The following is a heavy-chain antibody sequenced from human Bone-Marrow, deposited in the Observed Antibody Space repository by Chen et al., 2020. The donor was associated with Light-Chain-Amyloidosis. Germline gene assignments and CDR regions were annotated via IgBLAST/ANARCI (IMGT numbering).Heavy chain of an antibody. CDR2: ISSNSGSI. V-gene: IGHV3-9*01. J-gene: IGHJ6*03. Sequence: EVQLVESGGGLVQPGRSLRLSCAASGFTFNDYALYWVRPGPGKGLEWVSGISSNSGSIGYADSVKGRFSISRDNAKNYLHLQMNSLRPEDTALYYCVKSLIPSRYLYHYYIDVWGKGTTVIVSS. CDR1: GFTFNDYA. CDR3: VKSLIPSRYLYHYYIDV. D-gene: IGHD1-1*01.